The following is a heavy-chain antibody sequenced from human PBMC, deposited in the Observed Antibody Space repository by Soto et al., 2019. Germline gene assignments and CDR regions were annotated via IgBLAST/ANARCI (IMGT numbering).Heavy chain of an antibody. Sequence: GALLGSWAGSGFTVSSYAMSWVRQAPGKGLEWVSTISGSGGSTNYADSVKGRFTVSRDNSKNTLYFQMNSLRAEDTAVYYCAKDVFGVWFGELLAFDYWGQGALVTVYS. V-gene: IGHV3-23*01. CDR3: AKDVFGVWFGELLAFDY. CDR1: GFTVSSYA. J-gene: IGHJ4*02. D-gene: IGHD3-10*01. CDR2: ISGSGGST.